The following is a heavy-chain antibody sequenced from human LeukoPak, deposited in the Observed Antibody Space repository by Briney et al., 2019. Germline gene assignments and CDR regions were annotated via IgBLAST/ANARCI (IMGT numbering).Heavy chain of an antibody. CDR2: ICGRGKTI. D-gene: IGHD3-22*01. Sequence: GGSLRLSCAASGFTFSGYEMNWVRQAPGKGLEWISYICGRGKTIYYADSVKGRFTISRDNAKNTLYMYIHSLRAEDTAVYYCAREYYDSSGSPYFDYWGQGTLVTVSS. CDR1: GFTFSGYE. CDR3: AREYYDSSGSPYFDY. V-gene: IGHV3-48*03. J-gene: IGHJ4*02.